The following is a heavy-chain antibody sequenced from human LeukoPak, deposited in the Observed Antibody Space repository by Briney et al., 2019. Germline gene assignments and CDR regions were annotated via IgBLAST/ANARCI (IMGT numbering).Heavy chain of an antibody. V-gene: IGHV4-59*01. J-gene: IGHJ3*02. CDR2: IYYSGST. CDR3: AGVGRGRHNYAFDI. Sequence: SETLSLTCTVSGGSISSYYWSWIRQPPGKGLEWIGYIYYSGSTNYNPSLKSRVTISVDTFKNQFSLKLSSVAAADTGGCYCAGVGRGRHNYAFDIWGQGTMVTVSS. CDR1: GGSISSYY. D-gene: IGHD3-16*01.